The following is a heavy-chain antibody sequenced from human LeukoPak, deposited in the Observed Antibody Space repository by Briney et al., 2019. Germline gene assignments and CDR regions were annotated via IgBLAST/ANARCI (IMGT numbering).Heavy chain of an antibody. J-gene: IGHJ5*02. V-gene: IGHV4-61*02. Sequence: SETLSLSCTVSGGSIISGSYYWSWIRQPAGKGLEWIGRIYTSGSTNYNPSHKSRVTISVDTSKNQFSLKLSSVTAADTAVYYCARDSGLYCSSTSCQGRFDPWGQGTLVTVSS. D-gene: IGHD2-2*01. CDR2: IYTSGST. CDR3: ARDSGLYCSSTSCQGRFDP. CDR1: GGSIISGSYY.